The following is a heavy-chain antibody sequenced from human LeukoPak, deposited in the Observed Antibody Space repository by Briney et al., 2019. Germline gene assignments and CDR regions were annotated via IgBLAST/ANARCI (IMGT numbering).Heavy chain of an antibody. CDR1: GFTFSSHE. Sequence: GGSLRLSCAASGFTFSSHEMNWVRQAPGKGLEWVSYISSSGSTIYYADSVKGRFTISRDNAKNSLYLQMNSLRAEDTAVYYCARASHDAFDIWGQGTMVTVSS. CDR2: ISSSGSTI. V-gene: IGHV3-48*03. CDR3: ARASHDAFDI. J-gene: IGHJ3*02.